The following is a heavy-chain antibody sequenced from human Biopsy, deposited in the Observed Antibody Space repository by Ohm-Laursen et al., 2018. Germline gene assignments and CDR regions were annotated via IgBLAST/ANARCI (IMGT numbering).Heavy chain of an antibody. Sequence: SDTLSLTCTVPGGSISSGGSYWSWIRRRPGKGLEWIGYIFNSANTYYNPSLKNLITISGDTSKNQFSLKLNSVTAADTAVYYCARGDYFDSNGYFWFDPWGQGTLVTVSS. CDR3: ARGDYFDSNGYFWFDP. J-gene: IGHJ5*02. D-gene: IGHD3-22*01. CDR2: IFNSANT. CDR1: GGSISSGGSY. V-gene: IGHV4-31*01.